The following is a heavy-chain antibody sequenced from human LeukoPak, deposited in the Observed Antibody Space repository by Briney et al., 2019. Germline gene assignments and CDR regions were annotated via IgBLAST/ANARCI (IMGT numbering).Heavy chain of an antibody. D-gene: IGHD6-19*01. CDR3: ATEAVQWLPYC. CDR1: GFTVSSNY. CDR2: IYSGGST. Sequence: GGSLRLSCAASGFTVSSNYMSWVRQAPGKGLEWVSVIYSGGSTYYADSVKGRFTISRDNSKNTLYLQMNSLRAEDTAVYYCATEAVQWLPYCWGQGTLVTVSS. J-gene: IGHJ4*02. V-gene: IGHV3-53*01.